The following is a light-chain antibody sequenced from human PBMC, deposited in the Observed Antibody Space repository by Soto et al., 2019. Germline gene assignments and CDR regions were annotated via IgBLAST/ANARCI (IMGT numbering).Light chain of an antibody. CDR2: EVR. J-gene: IGLJ2*01. CDR1: SSDVGGYNY. CDR3: SSYTSSSTVV. V-gene: IGLV2-14*01. Sequence: QSALTQPASVSGSPGQSITISFTGTSSDVGGYNYVSWYQHHPGKVPKLMIYEVRNRPSGVSNRFSGSKSGNTASLTISGLQADDEADYSCSSYTSSSTVVFGGGTKLTVL.